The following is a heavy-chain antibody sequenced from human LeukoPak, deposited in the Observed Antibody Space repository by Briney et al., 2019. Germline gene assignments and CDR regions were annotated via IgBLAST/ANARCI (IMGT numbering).Heavy chain of an antibody. CDR3: ARDGYYYGSSRLRGGRFDP. J-gene: IGHJ5*02. D-gene: IGHD3-22*01. Sequence: ASVKVSCKASGYTFTSYGISWVRQAPGQGLEWMGWISAYNGNTNYAQKLQGRVTMTTDTSTSTAYMELRSLRSDDTAVYYCARDGYYYGSSRLRGGRFDPWGQGTLVTVSS. CDR2: ISAYNGNT. CDR1: GYTFTSYG. V-gene: IGHV1-18*01.